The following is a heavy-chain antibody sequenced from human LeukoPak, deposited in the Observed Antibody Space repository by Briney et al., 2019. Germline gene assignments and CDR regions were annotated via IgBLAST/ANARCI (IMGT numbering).Heavy chain of an antibody. CDR2: IDPSNDYT. D-gene: IGHD6-6*01. CDR3: ARDGSGSSLGGYGY. J-gene: IGHJ4*02. V-gene: IGHV1-46*01. CDR1: GYTFSSYY. Sequence: ASVKVSCKATGYTFSSYYINWVRQAPGQGLEWMGLIDPSNDYTGYAQKFQGRVTMTRDTSTSTVYMHLSSLRSGDSAVYYCARDGSGSSLGGYGYWGQGTLVTVSS.